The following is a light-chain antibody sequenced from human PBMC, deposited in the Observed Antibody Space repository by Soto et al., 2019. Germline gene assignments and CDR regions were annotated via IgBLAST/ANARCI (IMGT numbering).Light chain of an antibody. CDR3: QQYNNWPIT. V-gene: IGKV3-15*01. Sequence: EIVMMQSPATLSVSPGESVTLSCRASQLFSSNLAWYQHKPGQAPRLLIYGVSTRDTGVPDRFSGSGSGTEFTLTIGSLQSEDCALYYCQQYNNWPITFGQGTRLEIK. J-gene: IGKJ5*01. CDR2: GVS. CDR1: QLFSSN.